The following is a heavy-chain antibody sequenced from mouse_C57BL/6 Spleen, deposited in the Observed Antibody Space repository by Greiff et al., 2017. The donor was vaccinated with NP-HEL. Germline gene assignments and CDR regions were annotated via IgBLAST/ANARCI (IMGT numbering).Heavy chain of an antibody. CDR3: ARDARSYGSYFDY. D-gene: IGHD1-1*01. V-gene: IGHV5-4*01. J-gene: IGHJ2*01. Sequence: EVHLVESGGGLVKPGGSLKLSCAASGFTFSSYAMSWVRQTPEKRLEWVATISDGGSYTYYPDNVKGRFTISRDNAKNNLYLQMSHLKSEDTAMYYCARDARSYGSYFDYWGQGTTLTVSS. CDR2: ISDGGSYT. CDR1: GFTFSSYA.